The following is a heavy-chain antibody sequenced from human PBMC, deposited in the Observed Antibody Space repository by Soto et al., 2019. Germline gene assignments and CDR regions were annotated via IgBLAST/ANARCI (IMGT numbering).Heavy chain of an antibody. CDR1: GASIRSYH. CDR2: MQHTGNT. V-gene: IGHV4-4*07. D-gene: IGHD3-16*01. CDR3: AKDVSSRRGFDP. Sequence: QVQLQESGPGLVKPSETLSLTCAVSGASIRSYHWSWIRQPAGKGLEWIGRMQHTGNTKYTPSPQSIVNMDVDTSKDHISLKMTSVAAADKAVYFGAKDVSSRRGFDPWGQGILVIVSS. J-gene: IGHJ5*02.